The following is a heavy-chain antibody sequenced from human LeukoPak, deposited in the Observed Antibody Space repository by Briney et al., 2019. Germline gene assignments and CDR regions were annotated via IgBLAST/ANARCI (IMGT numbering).Heavy chain of an antibody. Sequence: PSETLSLTCAVYGESFSGYDWGWIRQPPGKGLEWIGEINQSGSTKYNPSLKSRVTILGDTSKNQISLKLNAVTAADTAIYYCARIFKRPRIASAAIVTFDMWGQGTMVTVSS. CDR3: ARIFKRPRIASAAIVTFDM. J-gene: IGHJ3*02. CDR2: INQSGST. CDR1: GESFSGYD. V-gene: IGHV4-34*01. D-gene: IGHD6-13*01.